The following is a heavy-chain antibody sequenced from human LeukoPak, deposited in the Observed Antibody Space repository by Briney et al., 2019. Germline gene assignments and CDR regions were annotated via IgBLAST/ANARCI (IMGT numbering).Heavy chain of an antibody. D-gene: IGHD6-13*01. CDR3: ARVAEAAAFDS. CDR2: ISRNRRYI. Sequence: PGGSLRLSCAASGFSFSTYSMNWVRQAPGKGLEWVSSISRNRRYIYYADSMRGRFTISRDNAKNSLYLQMNSLKPEDTAVYYCARVAEAAAFDSWGQGTLVTVSS. V-gene: IGHV3-21*06. J-gene: IGHJ4*02. CDR1: GFSFSTYS.